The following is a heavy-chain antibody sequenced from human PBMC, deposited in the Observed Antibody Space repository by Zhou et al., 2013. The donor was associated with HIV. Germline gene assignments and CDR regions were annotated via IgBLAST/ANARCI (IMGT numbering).Heavy chain of an antibody. V-gene: IGHV4-30-2*01. CDR3: ARDFSGTGWFDP. Sequence: QVQLQESGSGLVKPSQTLSLTCAVSGGSISSGGYSWSWIRQPPGKGLEWIGYIFYSGSTYYNPSLKSRVTISVDRSKNQVSLKLSSVTAADTAVYYCARDFSGTGWFDPGAREPWSPSPQ. CDR2: IFYSGST. CDR1: GGSISSGGYS. J-gene: IGHJ5*02. D-gene: IGHD3-10*01.